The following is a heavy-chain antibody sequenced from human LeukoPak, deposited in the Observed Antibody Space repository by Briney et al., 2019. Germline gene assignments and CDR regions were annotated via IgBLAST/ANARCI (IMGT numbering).Heavy chain of an antibody. V-gene: IGHV3-11*05. CDR2: ISGSSIYT. CDR1: GFTFSDYH. Sequence: KAGGSLRLSCAASGFTFSDYHMTWIRQAPGKGLEWVSYISGSSIYTRYADSVKGRFTISRDNAKNPPYLQMNSLRAEDTALYYCVRDISGYYFDYWGQGTLVTVSS. D-gene: IGHD3-22*01. J-gene: IGHJ4*02. CDR3: VRDISGYYFDY.